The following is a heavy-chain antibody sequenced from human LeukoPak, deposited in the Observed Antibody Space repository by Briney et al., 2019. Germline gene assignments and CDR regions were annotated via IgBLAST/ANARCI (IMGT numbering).Heavy chain of an antibody. Sequence: SESLSLTCTVSVGSISSYYWSWIRQPPGKGLEWIGYIYYSGSTKYNPSLKNRVTISVDTSKNQFSLKLSSVTAAVTAVYYCARSTSGSYWFDYWGQGTLVTVSS. CDR1: VGSISSYY. V-gene: IGHV4-59*12. J-gene: IGHJ4*02. CDR2: IYYSGST. CDR3: ARSTSGSYWFDY. D-gene: IGHD1-26*01.